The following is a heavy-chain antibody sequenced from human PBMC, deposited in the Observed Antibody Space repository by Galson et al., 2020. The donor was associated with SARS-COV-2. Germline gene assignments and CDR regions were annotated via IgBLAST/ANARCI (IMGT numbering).Heavy chain of an antibody. CDR2: IYLTGNT. CDR1: GFTVSSRY. CDR3: LREGDTINQDY. V-gene: IGHV3-53*01. D-gene: IGHD3-10*01. J-gene: IGHJ4*02. Sequence: GGSLRLSCAASGFTVSSRYISWVRQAPGKGLEWVSLIYLTGNTFYADSVKGRFTVSRDNSRNTLFLQMNSLRAEDTAVYYCLREGDTINQDYWGQGTLVTSP.